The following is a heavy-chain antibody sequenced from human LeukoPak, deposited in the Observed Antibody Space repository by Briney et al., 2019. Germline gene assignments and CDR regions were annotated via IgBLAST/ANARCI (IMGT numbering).Heavy chain of an antibody. CDR3: ASGQYQLLACYYYYYGMDV. V-gene: IGHV4-34*01. Sequence: SETLSLTCAVYGGSFSGYYWSWIRQPPGKGLEWIGEINHSGSTNYNPSLKSRVTISVDTSKNQFSLKLSSVTAADTAVYYCASGQYQLLACYYYYYGMDVWGQGTTVTVSS. CDR1: GGSFSGYY. CDR2: INHSGST. D-gene: IGHD2-2*01. J-gene: IGHJ6*02.